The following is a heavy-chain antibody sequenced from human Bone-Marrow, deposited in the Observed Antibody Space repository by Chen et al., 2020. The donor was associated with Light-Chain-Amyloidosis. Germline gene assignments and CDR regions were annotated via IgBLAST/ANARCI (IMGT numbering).Heavy chain of an antibody. CDR3: VRDRAVITTHEYFEH. CDR1: GFTFSIYW. CDR2: IKEDGSEK. V-gene: IGHV3-7*01. J-gene: IGHJ1*01. Sequence: EVQLVESGGGLVQPEGSLRLSCAASGFTFSIYWMTWVRQAPGKGLEWVANIKEDGSEKYYVDSVKGRFTISRDNAKNSLYLQMNSLRAEDTAVYYCVRDRAVITTHEYFEHWGQGTLVTVSS. D-gene: IGHD3-22*01.